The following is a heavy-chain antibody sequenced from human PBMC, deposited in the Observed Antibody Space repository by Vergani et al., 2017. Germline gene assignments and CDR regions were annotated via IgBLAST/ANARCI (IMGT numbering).Heavy chain of an antibody. CDR2: ISSSSSYI. CDR3: ARDLGYCSSTSCYYSYHSGMDV. D-gene: IGHD2-2*01. J-gene: IGHJ6*02. V-gene: IGHV3-21*01. CDR1: GFTFSSYS. Sequence: EVQLVESGGGLVKPGGSLRLSCAASGFTFSSYSMNWVRQAPGKGLEWVSSISSSSSYIYYADSVTGRFTISRDNAKNSLYLQMNSLRAEDTAVYYCARDLGYCSSTSCYYSYHSGMDVWGQGTTVTVSS.